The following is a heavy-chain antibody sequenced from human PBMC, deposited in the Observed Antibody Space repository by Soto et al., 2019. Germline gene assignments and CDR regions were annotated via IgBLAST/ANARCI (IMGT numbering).Heavy chain of an antibody. D-gene: IGHD2-2*01. V-gene: IGHV4-31*03. CDR1: GGSISSGGYY. Sequence: QVQLQESGPGLVKPSQTLSLTCTVSGGSISSGGYYWSWIRQHPGKGLEWIGYIYYSGSTYYNPSLKSRVTISVDTSKNQFSLKLSSVTAADTAVYYCAATLNCSSTSCYDAFDIWGQGTMVTVSS. CDR2: IYYSGST. J-gene: IGHJ3*02. CDR3: AATLNCSSTSCYDAFDI.